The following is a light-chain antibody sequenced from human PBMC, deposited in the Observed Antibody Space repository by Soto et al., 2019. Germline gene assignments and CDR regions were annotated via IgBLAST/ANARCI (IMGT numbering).Light chain of an antibody. V-gene: IGKV3-15*01. CDR3: QQYNNWPYT. Sequence: EIVMTQSPATLSVSPGERATLSCRASQSVSSNLAWYQQKPGQAPRLLIYGASTRATGIPARFSGSGSGTEFTLTITSLHSEAFAVYYCQQYNNWPYTFGQGTKLEIK. CDR1: QSVSSN. CDR2: GAS. J-gene: IGKJ2*01.